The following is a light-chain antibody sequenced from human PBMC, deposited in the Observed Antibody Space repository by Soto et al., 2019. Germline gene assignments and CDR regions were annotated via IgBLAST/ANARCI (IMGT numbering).Light chain of an antibody. J-gene: IGLJ3*02. CDR2: EVS. Sequence: QSALTQPASVSGSPGQSITISCTGTSSDIGSYNFVSWYQQHPGKAPKYMIYEVSKRPSGISNRFSGSKSGNTASLTISGXXAEDXADYYCCSXXXTXXCVFGGGT. CDR3: CSXXXTXXCV. CDR1: SSDIGSYNF. V-gene: IGLV2-23*02.